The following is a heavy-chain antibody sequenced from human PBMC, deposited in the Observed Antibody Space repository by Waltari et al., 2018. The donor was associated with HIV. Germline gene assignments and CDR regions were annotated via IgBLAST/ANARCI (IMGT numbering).Heavy chain of an antibody. V-gene: IGHV1-18*01. CDR3: ARLDSSGA. CDR2: ISGYNGVT. J-gene: IGHJ4*02. CDR1: GYTFTSYG. D-gene: IGHD3-22*01. Sequence: QVQLVQSGAEVRNPGASVKVSCKASGYTFTSYGLSWVRQAPGQGLEWMGWISGYNGVTRYAQNLQDRVAMTTDTSTSTVYMELRSLRSDDTATYYCARLDSSGAWGQGTLVTVSS.